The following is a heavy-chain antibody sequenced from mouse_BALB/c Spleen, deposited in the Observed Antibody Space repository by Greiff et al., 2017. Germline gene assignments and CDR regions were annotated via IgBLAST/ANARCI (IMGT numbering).Heavy chain of an antibody. CDR2: IDPANGNT. V-gene: IGHV14-3*02. J-gene: IGHJ3*01. CDR1: GFNIKDTY. CDR3: ARYDYSFAY. Sequence: EVKVVESGAELVKPGASVKLSCTASGFNIKDTYMHWVKQRPEQGLEWIGRIDPANGNTKYDPKFQGKATITADTSSNTAYLQLSSLTSEDTAVYYCARYDYSFAYWGQGTLVTVSA. D-gene: IGHD2-4*01.